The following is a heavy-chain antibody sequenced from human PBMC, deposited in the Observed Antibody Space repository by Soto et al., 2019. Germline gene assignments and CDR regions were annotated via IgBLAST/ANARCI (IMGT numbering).Heavy chain of an antibody. D-gene: IGHD2-2*01. CDR2: IYYSGST. V-gene: IGHV4-31*03. CDR1: GGSISSGGYY. CDR3: ATSSLGYYYGMDV. Sequence: SETLSLTCTVSGGSISSGGYYWSWIRQHPGKGLEWIGYIYYSGSTYYNPSLKSRVTISVDTSKNQFSLKLSSVTAADTAVYYCATSSLGYYYGMDVWGQGTTVTV. J-gene: IGHJ6*02.